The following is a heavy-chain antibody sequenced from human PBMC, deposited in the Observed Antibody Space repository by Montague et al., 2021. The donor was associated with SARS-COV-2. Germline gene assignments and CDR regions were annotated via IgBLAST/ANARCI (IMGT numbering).Heavy chain of an antibody. V-gene: IGHV4-59*08. CDR1: GASFSSYY. CDR3: ARAQTTCFSANCVRYFDY. CDR2: IFYTGKT. Sequence: SETLSLTCTVSGASFSSYYWTWIRQSPGKGLEWIGQIFYTGKTKNNPSLKSRVTTSLDTSKTQFSLKLKSVTAADTAVYFCARAQTTCFSANCVRYFDYWGRGALVTVSS. J-gene: IGHJ4*02. D-gene: IGHD1-1*01.